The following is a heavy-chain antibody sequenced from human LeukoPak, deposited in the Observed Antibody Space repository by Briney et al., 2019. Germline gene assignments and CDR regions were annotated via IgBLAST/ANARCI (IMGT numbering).Heavy chain of an antibody. D-gene: IGHD3-10*01. J-gene: IGHJ4*02. CDR1: GYTFTSYD. Sequence: PGASVKVSCKASGYTFTSYDINWVRQATGQGLEWMGWMNPNSGNTGYAQKFQGRVTITRNTSIGTAYMELSSLRSEDTAVYYCARELLWFGESNFDYWGQGTLVTVSS. V-gene: IGHV1-8*03. CDR3: ARELLWFGESNFDY. CDR2: MNPNSGNT.